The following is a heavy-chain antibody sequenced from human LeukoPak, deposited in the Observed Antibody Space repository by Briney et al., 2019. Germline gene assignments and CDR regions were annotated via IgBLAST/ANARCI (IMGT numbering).Heavy chain of an antibody. Sequence: SETLSLTCTVSGGSISSSSYYWGWIRQPPGKGLEWIGNIYHSGITYYNHFNSSLKSRVTISIDTSKNQFSLRLTSVTAADTALYFCATLVSTRYYFDYWGQGTLVTVSS. CDR1: GGSISSSSYY. D-gene: IGHD5/OR15-5a*01. CDR3: ATLVSTRYYFDY. CDR2: IYHSGIT. J-gene: IGHJ4*02. V-gene: IGHV4-39*01.